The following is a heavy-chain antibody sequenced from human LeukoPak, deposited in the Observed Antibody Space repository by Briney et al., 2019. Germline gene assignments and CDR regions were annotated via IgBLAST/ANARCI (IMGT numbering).Heavy chain of an antibody. CDR1: GGSISSGGYY. CDR2: IYYGGST. D-gene: IGHD6-13*01. V-gene: IGHV4-31*03. CDR3: ARAWYGYSSSWYYFDY. Sequence: PSETLSLTCTVSGGSISSGGYYWSWIRQHPGKGLEWIGYIYYGGSTYYNPSLKSRVTISVDTSKNQFSLKLSSVTAADTAVYYCARAWYGYSSSWYYFDYWGQGTLVTVSS. J-gene: IGHJ4*02.